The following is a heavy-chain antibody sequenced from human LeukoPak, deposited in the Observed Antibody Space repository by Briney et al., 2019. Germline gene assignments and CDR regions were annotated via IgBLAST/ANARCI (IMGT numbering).Heavy chain of an antibody. D-gene: IGHD6-19*01. Sequence: SETLSLTCTVSGGSITTYYWTWIRQPAGKGLEWIGRVSTSGRTNYNPSLKSRVTISVDTSKNQFSLKLSSVTAADTAVYYCARRSSGWYKSYNWFDPWGQGTLVTVSS. CDR1: GGSITTYY. V-gene: IGHV4-4*07. CDR3: ARRSSGWYKSYNWFDP. J-gene: IGHJ5*02. CDR2: VSTSGRT.